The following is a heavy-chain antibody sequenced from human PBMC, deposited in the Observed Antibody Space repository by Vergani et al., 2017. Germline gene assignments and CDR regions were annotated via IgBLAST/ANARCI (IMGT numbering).Heavy chain of an antibody. CDR2: IIPILGIA. V-gene: IGHV1-69*02. Sequence: QVQLVQSGAEVKRPGSSVKVSCKASGGTFSSYTISWVRQAPGQGLEWMGRIIPILGIANYAQKFQGRVTITADKSTSTAYMELSSLRSEDTAVYYCARVTVTTSFDYWGQGTLVTVSS. CDR1: GGTFSSYT. J-gene: IGHJ4*02. CDR3: ARVTVTTSFDY. D-gene: IGHD4-17*01.